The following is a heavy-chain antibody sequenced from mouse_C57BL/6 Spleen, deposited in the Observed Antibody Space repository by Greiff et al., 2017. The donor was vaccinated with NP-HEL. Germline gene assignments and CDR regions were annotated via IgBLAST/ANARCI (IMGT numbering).Heavy chain of an antibody. Sequence: QVQLQQSGAELMKPGASVKLSCKATGYTFTGYWIEWVKQRPGHGLECIGEILPGSGSTNYNEKFKGKATFTADTSSNTAYMQLSSLTTEDSAIYYCARDYYGSSYPWGFAYWGQGTLVTVSA. CDR1: GYTFTGYW. CDR3: ARDYYGSSYPWGFAY. D-gene: IGHD1-1*01. CDR2: ILPGSGST. J-gene: IGHJ3*01. V-gene: IGHV1-9*01.